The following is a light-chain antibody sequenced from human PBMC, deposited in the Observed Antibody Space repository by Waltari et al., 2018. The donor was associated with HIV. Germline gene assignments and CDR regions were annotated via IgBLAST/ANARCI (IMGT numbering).Light chain of an antibody. Sequence: EIVLPQSPGTLSLSPGERDTPSWRASQSVSSSYLAWYQQKPGQAPRLLIYGASSRATGIPDRFSGSGSGTDFTLTISRLEPEDFAVYYCQQYGSSLWTFGQGTKVEIK. J-gene: IGKJ1*01. CDR2: GAS. CDR3: QQYGSSLWT. V-gene: IGKV3-20*01. CDR1: QSVSSSY.